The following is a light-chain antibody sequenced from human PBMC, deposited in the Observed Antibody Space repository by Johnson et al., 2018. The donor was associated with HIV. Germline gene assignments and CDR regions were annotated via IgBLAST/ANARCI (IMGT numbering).Light chain of an antibody. V-gene: IGLV1-51*01. J-gene: IGLJ1*01. CDR2: AKN. CDR1: SYNIGNNY. CDR3: AAWDSGLGAHYV. Sequence: QAVLTQPPSVSAAPGQKVTISCSGSSYNIGNNYVSWYQQLPGTAPKLLIYAKNKRPSGVPDRFSASKSGTSATLDITGLQTGDEADYYGAAWDSGLGAHYVFGTGTKVTVL.